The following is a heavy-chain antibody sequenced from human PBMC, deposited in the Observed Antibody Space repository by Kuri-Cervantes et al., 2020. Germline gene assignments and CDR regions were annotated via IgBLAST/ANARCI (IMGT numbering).Heavy chain of an antibody. CDR3: ARHEAATIPDY. V-gene: IGHV5-51*01. J-gene: IGHJ4*02. Sequence: KVSCKGSGYSFTSYWIGWVRQMPGKGLEWMGIIYPGDSDTSYSPSFQGQVTISADKSISTAYLQWSSLKASDTAIYYCARHEAATIPDYWGQGTQVTVSS. D-gene: IGHD6-25*01. CDR1: GYSFTSYW. CDR2: IYPGDSDT.